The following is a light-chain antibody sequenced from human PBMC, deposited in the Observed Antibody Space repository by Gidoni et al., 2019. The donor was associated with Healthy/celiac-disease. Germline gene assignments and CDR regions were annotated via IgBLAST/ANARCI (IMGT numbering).Light chain of an antibody. V-gene: IGKV1-5*01. CDR1: QSISSW. J-gene: IGKJ4*01. CDR3: QQYHSYSPT. Sequence: DIQMTKSPSTLSASVGERVTITCRASQSISSWLAWYQQKPGKAPKLLIYDASSLESGVPSRFSGSGSGTEFTLTISSLQPDDFATYYCQQYHSYSPTFGGGTKVEIK. CDR2: DAS.